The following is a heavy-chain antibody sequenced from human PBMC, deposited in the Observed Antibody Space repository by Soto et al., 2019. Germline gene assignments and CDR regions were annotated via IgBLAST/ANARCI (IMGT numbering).Heavy chain of an antibody. V-gene: IGHV4-34*01. D-gene: IGHD1-1*01. J-gene: IGHJ4*02. CDR1: GGSFSGYY. CDR2: INHSGST. Sequence: SETLSLTCAVYGGSFSGYYWSWIRQPPGKGLEWIGEINHSGSTNYNPSLKSRVTISVDTSKNQFSLKLSSVTAADTAVYYCARQNWNEDYWGQGTLVTVSS. CDR3: ARQNWNEDY.